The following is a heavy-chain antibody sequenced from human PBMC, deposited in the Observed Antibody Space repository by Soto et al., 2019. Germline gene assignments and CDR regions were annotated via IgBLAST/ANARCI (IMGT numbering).Heavy chain of an antibody. CDR2: IYWDDDK. Sequence: QITLKESGPTLVKPTQTLTLTCTFSDFSLSTSGVGVGWFRQPPGKALDWLALIYWDDDKRYRPSLKSILTVTKDPPKNQVVLTMTNIDPVDTATYYCALSTGDRGTRGCDPWGQGTLVSVSS. V-gene: IGHV2-5*02. CDR1: DFSLSTSGVG. D-gene: IGHD3-10*01. J-gene: IGHJ5*02. CDR3: ALSTGDRGTRGCDP.